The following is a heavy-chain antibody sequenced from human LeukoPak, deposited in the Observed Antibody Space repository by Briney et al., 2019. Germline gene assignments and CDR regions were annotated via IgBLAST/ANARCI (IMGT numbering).Heavy chain of an antibody. V-gene: IGHV4-34*01. D-gene: IGHD2-2*02. Sequence: SETLSLTCAVDGGSFSGYYWSWIRPPPGEGLGWVGEMNHSGSTNYNPYLKSRVTIAVDPSKNPFSLKQSSVTAADTAVYYCARRARYCSSTRCYSGDYYYYMDVWGKGTTVTVSS. CDR3: ARRARYCSSTRCYSGDYYYYMDV. CDR1: GGSFSGYY. CDR2: MNHSGST. J-gene: IGHJ6*03.